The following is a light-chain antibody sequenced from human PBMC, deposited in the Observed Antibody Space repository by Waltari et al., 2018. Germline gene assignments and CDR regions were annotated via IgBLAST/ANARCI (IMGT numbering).Light chain of an antibody. CDR1: QGISTY. CDR2: AAS. V-gene: IGKV1-17*03. CDR3: LQYNSNPRT. Sequence: DIQMTQSPSSLSASAGDRVTITRRASQGISTYLNWYQQKPGKVPKRLIYAASTLESGVPSRFSGSGSGTDFTLTISSLQPEDFATYYCLQYNSNPRTFGQGTKVEIK. J-gene: IGKJ1*01.